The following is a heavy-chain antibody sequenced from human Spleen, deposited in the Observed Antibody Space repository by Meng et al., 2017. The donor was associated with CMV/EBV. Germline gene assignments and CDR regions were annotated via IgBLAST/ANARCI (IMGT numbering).Heavy chain of an antibody. J-gene: IGHJ4*02. CDR3: AQEVAGPID. V-gene: IGHV3-7*01. Sequence: GGSLRLSCAASGFTFSDYTMNWVRQAPGKGLEWVANIKQDGSEKYYVDSVKGRFTISRDNAKNSLYLQMNSLRAEDTAVYYCAQEVAGPIDWGQGTLVTVSS. D-gene: IGHD6-19*01. CDR2: IKQDGSEK. CDR1: GFTFSDYT.